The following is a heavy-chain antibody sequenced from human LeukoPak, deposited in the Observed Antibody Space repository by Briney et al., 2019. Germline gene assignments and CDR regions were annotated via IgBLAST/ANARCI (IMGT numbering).Heavy chain of an antibody. CDR2: IFHSGST. Sequence: SETLSLTCTVSGGSISSSGYYWGWIRQPPGKGLEWIVSIFHSGSTYYNPSLKSRVTISVDTSKNQFSLKLTSVTAADTAMYYCARQGFTIFGVVIILYYFESWGQGSLVTVSS. J-gene: IGHJ4*02. CDR1: GGSISSSGYY. V-gene: IGHV4-39*01. D-gene: IGHD3-3*01. CDR3: ARQGFTIFGVVIILYYFES.